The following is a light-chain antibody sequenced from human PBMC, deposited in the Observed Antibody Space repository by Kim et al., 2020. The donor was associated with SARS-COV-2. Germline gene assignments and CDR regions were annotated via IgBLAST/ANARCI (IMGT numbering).Light chain of an antibody. CDR3: QAWDSSTVV. V-gene: IGLV3-1*01. CDR1: KLGDKY. CDR2: QDG. J-gene: IGLJ2*01. Sequence: SYELTQPPSVSVSPGQTASITCSGDKLGDKYACWYQQKPGQSPVLVIYQDGSRPSGIPERFSGSNSGNTATLTISGTQAMDEADYYCQAWDSSTVVFGGG.